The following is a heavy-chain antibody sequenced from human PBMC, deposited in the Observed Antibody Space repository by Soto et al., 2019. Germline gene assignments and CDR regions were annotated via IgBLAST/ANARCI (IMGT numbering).Heavy chain of an antibody. V-gene: IGHV4-61*01. D-gene: IGHD3-22*01. CDR1: GGSVSSGSYY. CDR3: ARDGYYYDSSGYLWFDP. Sequence: PSETLSLTCTVSGGSVSSGSYYWSWIRQPPGKGLEWIGYIYYSGSTNYNPSLKSRVTISVDTSKNQFSLKLSSVTAADTAVYYCARDGYYYDSSGYLWFDPWGQGTLVTVS. CDR2: IYYSGST. J-gene: IGHJ5*02.